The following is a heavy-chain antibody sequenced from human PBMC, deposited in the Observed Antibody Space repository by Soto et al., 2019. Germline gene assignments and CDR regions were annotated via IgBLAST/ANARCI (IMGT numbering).Heavy chain of an antibody. Sequence: PGGSLRLSCAASGFTSSSYGMHWVRQAPGKGLEWVAVISYDGSNKYYADSVKGRFTISRDNSKNTLYLQMNSLRAEDTAVYYCAKESYNWNYADMDVWGKGTTVTISS. D-gene: IGHD1-7*01. CDR3: AKESYNWNYADMDV. CDR2: ISYDGSNK. V-gene: IGHV3-30*18. J-gene: IGHJ6*03. CDR1: GFTSSSYG.